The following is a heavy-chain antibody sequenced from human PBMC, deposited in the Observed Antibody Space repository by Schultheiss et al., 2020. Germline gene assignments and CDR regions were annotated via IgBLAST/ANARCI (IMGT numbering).Heavy chain of an antibody. D-gene: IGHD6-25*01. Sequence: GGSLRLSCAASGFTFSSYAMHWVRQAPGKGLEYVSAISSNVGSTYYANSVKGRFTISRDNSKNTLYLQMGSLRAEDMAVYYCARGSGYSSGAPFDYWGQGTLVTVSS. V-gene: IGHV3-64*01. J-gene: IGHJ4*02. CDR3: ARGSGYSSGAPFDY. CDR1: GFTFSSYA. CDR2: ISSNVGST.